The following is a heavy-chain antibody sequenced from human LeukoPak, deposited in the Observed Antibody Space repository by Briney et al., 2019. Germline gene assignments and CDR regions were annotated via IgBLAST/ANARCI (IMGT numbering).Heavy chain of an antibody. CDR3: TRGADTAMDTGYYFDY. D-gene: IGHD5-18*01. J-gene: IGHJ4*02. CDR1: GGSISSYY. CDR2: IYYSGST. Sequence: SETLSLTCTVSGGSISSYYWSWIRQPPGKGLEWIGYIYYSGSTNYNPSLKSRVTISVDTSKNQFSLKLSSVTAADTAVYYCTRGADTAMDTGYYFDYWGQGTLVTVSS. V-gene: IGHV4-59*01.